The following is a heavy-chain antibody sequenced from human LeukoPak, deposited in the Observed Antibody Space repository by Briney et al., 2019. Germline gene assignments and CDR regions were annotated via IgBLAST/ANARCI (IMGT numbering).Heavy chain of an antibody. D-gene: IGHD3-10*01. Sequence: GESLKISCHGSRYDFAAYWIGWVRQMPGKGLEWVGIFNPDDSDTRYSPSFQGQVTISVDKSTSTAYLHWNKLTAADTAIYYCARRSGIYYAPCFDHWGQGTLVTVSS. CDR2: FNPDDSDT. CDR1: RYDFAAYW. J-gene: IGHJ4*02. CDR3: ARRSGIYYAPCFDH. V-gene: IGHV5-51*01.